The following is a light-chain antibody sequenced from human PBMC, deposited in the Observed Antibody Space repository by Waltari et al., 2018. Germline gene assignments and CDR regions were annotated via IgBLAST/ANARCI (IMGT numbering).Light chain of an antibody. CDR1: QSVNIW. V-gene: IGKV1-5*03. Sequence: DIQMTQSPSTLSASVGDSVTITCRASQSVNIWLAWYQQKPGKAPKLLISKASNLESGVPSRFSGSGSGTEFTLTISSLEPDDFSTYYCQHYNNYPATFGQGTKVEVK. J-gene: IGKJ1*01. CDR3: QHYNNYPAT. CDR2: KAS.